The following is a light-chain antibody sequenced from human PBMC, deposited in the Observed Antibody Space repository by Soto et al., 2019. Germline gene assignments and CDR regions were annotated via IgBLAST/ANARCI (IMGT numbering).Light chain of an antibody. V-gene: IGKV3-15*01. CDR2: GAS. J-gene: IGKJ4*01. CDR1: QSVNSN. CDR3: QQYNNWPLT. Sequence: EIVMTQSPATLSVSPGERATLSCRASQSVNSNLAWYQQKPGQAPRLLIYGASTRATGIPARFSGNGSGTEFTLTISSLQSEDFAVYYCQQYNNWPLTFGGGTKVEIK.